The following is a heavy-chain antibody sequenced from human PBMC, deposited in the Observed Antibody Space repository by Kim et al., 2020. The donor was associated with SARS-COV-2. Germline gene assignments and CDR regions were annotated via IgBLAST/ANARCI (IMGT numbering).Heavy chain of an antibody. Sequence: SETLSLTCTVSGGSITSYYWSWIRQPPGKGLEWIGYIYYTGSTNYNPSLKSRVTISVDTSKNQFSLKLSSVTAPDTAVYYCARIQYQYYFDYWGQGTLVTVSS. V-gene: IGHV4-59*13. J-gene: IGHJ4*02. CDR3: ARIQYQYYFDY. D-gene: IGHD4-4*01. CDR2: IYYTGST. CDR1: GGSITSYY.